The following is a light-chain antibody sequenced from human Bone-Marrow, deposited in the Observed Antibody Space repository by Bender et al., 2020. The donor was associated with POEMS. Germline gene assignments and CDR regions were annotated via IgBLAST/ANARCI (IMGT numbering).Light chain of an antibody. J-gene: IGLJ3*02. Sequence: QSALTQPASVSGSPGQSITISCTATSSDVGGYNYVSWYQQHPGKAPQLLIYDVTKRPSGVSNRFSGSKSGNTASLTISGLQAEDEADYYCCSYAGSMIWVFGGGTRLTVL. CDR2: DVT. V-gene: IGLV2-14*03. CDR1: SSDVGGYNY. CDR3: CSYAGSMIWV.